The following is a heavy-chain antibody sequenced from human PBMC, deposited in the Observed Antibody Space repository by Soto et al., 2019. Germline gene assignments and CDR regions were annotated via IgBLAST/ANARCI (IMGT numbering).Heavy chain of an antibody. Sequence: GGSLRLSCAASGFTFSSYAMHWVRQAPGRGLEWVAVISYDGSNKYYADSVKGRFTISRDNSKNTLYLQMNSLRAEDTAVYYCARFLVIAAADYWGQGTLVTVSS. CDR2: ISYDGSNK. V-gene: IGHV3-30-3*01. D-gene: IGHD6-13*01. J-gene: IGHJ4*02. CDR3: ARFLVIAAADY. CDR1: GFTFSSYA.